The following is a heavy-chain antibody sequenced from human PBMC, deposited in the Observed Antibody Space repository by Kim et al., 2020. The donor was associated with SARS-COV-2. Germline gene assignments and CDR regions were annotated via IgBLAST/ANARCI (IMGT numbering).Heavy chain of an antibody. J-gene: IGHJ4*02. D-gene: IGHD6-13*01. Sequence: GGSLRLSCAASGFTFSSYAMSWVRQAPGKGLEWVSAISGSGGSTYYADSVKGRFTISRDNSKNTLYLQMNSLRAEDTAVYYCARVPNSSSWSRGWLGGSSGYYFDYWGQGTLVTVSS. V-gene: IGHV3-23*01. CDR2: ISGSGGST. CDR3: ARVPNSSSWSRGWLGGSSGYYFDY. CDR1: GFTFSSYA.